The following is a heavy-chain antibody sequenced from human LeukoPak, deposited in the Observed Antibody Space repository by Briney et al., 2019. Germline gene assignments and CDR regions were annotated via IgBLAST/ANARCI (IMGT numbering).Heavy chain of an antibody. D-gene: IGHD3-10*01. CDR2: ISGGGGNT. CDR1: KFAFSSYA. CDR3: ARGNHKGSGARYFDI. J-gene: IGHJ3*02. Sequence: GGSLRLSCAASKFAFSSYAMSWVRQAPGKGLEWVSAISGGGGNTYYADSVKGRFTISRDNSKNTLYLQMNSLRAEDTAVYYCARGNHKGSGARYFDIWGQGTMVTVSS. V-gene: IGHV3-23*01.